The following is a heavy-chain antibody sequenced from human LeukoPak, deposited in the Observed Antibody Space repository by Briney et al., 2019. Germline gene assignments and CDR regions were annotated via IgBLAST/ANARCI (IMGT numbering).Heavy chain of an antibody. D-gene: IGHD3-22*01. CDR1: GFTFSSYA. CDR2: ISYDGSNK. Sequence: GGSLRLSCAASGFTFSSYAMHWVRQAPGKGLEWVAVISYDGSNKYYADSVKGRFTISRDNSKNTLYLQMNSLRAEDTAVYYCARTMIGKLTHDYWGQGTLVTVSS. CDR3: ARTMIGKLTHDY. V-gene: IGHV3-30-3*01. J-gene: IGHJ4*02.